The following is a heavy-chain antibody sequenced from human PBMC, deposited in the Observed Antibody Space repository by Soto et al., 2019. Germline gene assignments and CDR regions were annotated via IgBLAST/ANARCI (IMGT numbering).Heavy chain of an antibody. J-gene: IGHJ4*02. Sequence: GGSLRPSCTETAITFSSHGTLWVRQAPGKGLEWMAAIWYDGSNKYYADTVKGRFTISRDNPKTTLYLQINCLRAEHTAVYYSARGHEYEWLHNRGQGTLVTVSS. CDR3: ARGHEYEWLHN. D-gene: IGHD5-12*01. CDR2: IWYDGSNK. V-gene: IGHV3-33*01. CDR1: AITFSSHG.